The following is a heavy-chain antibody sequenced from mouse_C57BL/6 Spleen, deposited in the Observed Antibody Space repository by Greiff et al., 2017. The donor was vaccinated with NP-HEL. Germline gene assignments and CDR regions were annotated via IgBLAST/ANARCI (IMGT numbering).Heavy chain of an antibody. J-gene: IGHJ2*01. CDR2: INPNYGTT. CDR1: GYSFTDYN. V-gene: IGHV1-39*01. Sequence: VQLKESGPELVKPGASVKISCKASGYSFTDYNMNWVKQSNGKSLEWIGVINPNYGTTSYNQKFKGKATLTVDQSSSTAYMQLNSLTSEDSAVYYCARVYYGSSSYYFDYWGQGTTLTVSS. CDR3: ARVYYGSSSYYFDY. D-gene: IGHD1-1*01.